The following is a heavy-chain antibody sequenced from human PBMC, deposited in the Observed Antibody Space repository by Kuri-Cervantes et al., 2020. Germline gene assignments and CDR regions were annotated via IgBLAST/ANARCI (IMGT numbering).Heavy chain of an antibody. CDR2: IKEDESAK. CDR3: ARGGWNGWRPFDY. Sequence: GESLKISCVTPGFTFNTYWMNWVRQAPGKGLEWVANIKEDESAKYYVDSVRGRFTISRDNAKNSLYLQMNSLRAEDTAVYYCARGGWNGWRPFDYWGQGTLVTVSS. D-gene: IGHD1-1*01. J-gene: IGHJ4*02. V-gene: IGHV3-7*03. CDR1: GFTFNTYW.